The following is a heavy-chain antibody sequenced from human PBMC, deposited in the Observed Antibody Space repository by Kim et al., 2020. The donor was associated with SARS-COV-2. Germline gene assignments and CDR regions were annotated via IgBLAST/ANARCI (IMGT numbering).Heavy chain of an antibody. CDR3: ARGGSGWYRSGWFDP. D-gene: IGHD6-19*01. J-gene: IGHJ5*02. V-gene: IGHV3-53*01. Sequence: DSVKVRFTISRDNSKNTLYLQMNSLRAEDTAVYYCARGGSGWYRSGWFDPWGQGTLVTVSS.